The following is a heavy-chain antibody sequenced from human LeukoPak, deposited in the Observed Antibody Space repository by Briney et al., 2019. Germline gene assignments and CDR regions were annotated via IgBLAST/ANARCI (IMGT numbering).Heavy chain of an antibody. CDR2: LSYDGSNK. Sequence: PGGSLRLSFAAPGFPFSSYTMPWVRQAPGKGLGWVAVLSYDGSNKNYADSVKGRFTISRDNSKNTLYLQMNSLRAEDTAVYYCARDSTLWCGEGYFDYWGQGTLVTVSS. CDR3: ARDSTLWCGEGYFDY. D-gene: IGHD3-10*01. CDR1: GFPFSSYT. J-gene: IGHJ4*02. V-gene: IGHV3-30*04.